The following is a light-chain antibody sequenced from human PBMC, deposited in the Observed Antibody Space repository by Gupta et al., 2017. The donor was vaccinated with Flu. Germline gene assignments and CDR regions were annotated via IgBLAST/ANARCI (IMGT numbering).Light chain of an antibody. Sequence: SYELTQPPSVSVSPGQTARITCSGDALPKQYAYWYQQKPGQAPVLVIYKDSERPSGIPERFSGSSSETTVTLTISGVQAEDEADYYCQSADSSGTCVVFGGGTKLTVL. CDR1: ALPKQY. CDR2: KDS. CDR3: QSADSSGTCVV. V-gene: IGLV3-25*02. J-gene: IGLJ2*01.